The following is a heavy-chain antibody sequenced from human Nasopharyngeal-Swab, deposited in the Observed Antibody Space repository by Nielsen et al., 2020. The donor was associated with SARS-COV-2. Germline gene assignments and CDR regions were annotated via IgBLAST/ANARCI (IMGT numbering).Heavy chain of an antibody. Sequence: SETLSLTCTVSGGSISSYYWSWIRQPPGKGLEWIGYVYYSGSSNYNPSLKSRVTISVDTSKNQFSLKLNSVTAADTAVYYCARDGVVYTSRWYGDNWFDPWGQGTLVTVSS. J-gene: IGHJ5*02. D-gene: IGHD6-13*01. V-gene: IGHV4-59*13. CDR3: ARDGVVYTSRWYGDNWFDP. CDR2: VYYSGSS. CDR1: GGSISSYY.